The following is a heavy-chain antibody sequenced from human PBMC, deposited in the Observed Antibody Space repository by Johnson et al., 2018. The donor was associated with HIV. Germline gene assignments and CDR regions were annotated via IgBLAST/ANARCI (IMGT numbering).Heavy chain of an antibody. D-gene: IGHD6-13*01. CDR2: INSDGSST. Sequence: MLLVESGGGLVQTGGSLRLSCAASGFTFSSYWMYWVRQAPGKGLVWVSRINSDGSSTSYADSVKGRFTTSRDNAKNTLFLQMNSLRAEDTAVYYCARLGIAAARGAFDIWGQGTMVTVSS. CDR3: ARLGIAAARGAFDI. J-gene: IGHJ3*02. CDR1: GFTFSSYW. V-gene: IGHV3-74*02.